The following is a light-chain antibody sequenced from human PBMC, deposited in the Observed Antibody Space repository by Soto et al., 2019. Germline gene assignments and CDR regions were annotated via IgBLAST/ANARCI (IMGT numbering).Light chain of an antibody. J-gene: IGLJ3*02. V-gene: IGLV1-47*01. CDR2: RNN. CDR3: ASWDDRLAGVV. CDR1: KSNIETNY. Sequence: QPVLTQPPSSSGTPGQRVTISCSGSKSNIETNYVYWYQQIPGTAPQLLMYRNNERPSGVPVRFSASKSGTSASLAISGLRSGDEATYYCASWDDRLAGVVFGGGTKLTVL.